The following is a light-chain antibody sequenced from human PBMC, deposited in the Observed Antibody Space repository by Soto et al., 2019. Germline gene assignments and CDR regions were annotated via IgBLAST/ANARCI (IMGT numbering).Light chain of an antibody. CDR2: DAS. CDR1: QSIRSY. CDR3: QQSYSTPVA. V-gene: IGKV1-39*01. J-gene: IGKJ1*01. Sequence: DIQLTQSPSSLSASVGDKVTITCRASQSIRSYLNWVQQKPGKAPKLLIYDASSLQTGVPSRFSGSGSGTDFTLTISSLQPEDFATYYCQQSYSTPVAFGQGTKVDI.